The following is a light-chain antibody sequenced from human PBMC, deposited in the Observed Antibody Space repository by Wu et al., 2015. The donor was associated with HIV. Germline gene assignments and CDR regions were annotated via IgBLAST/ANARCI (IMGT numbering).Light chain of an antibody. J-gene: IGKJ3*01. V-gene: IGKV3-20*01. CDR3: HHYGVSLLFS. CDR1: QSVVDGY. CDR2: ATS. Sequence: EIVLTQSPATLSLSPGERASLSCRTSQSVVDGYLAWYQQKSGQAPRLLIYATSSRATGVPDRFSGSGSGTDFTLTISRLEPEDFAVYYCHHYGVSLLFSFGPGTRVDIK.